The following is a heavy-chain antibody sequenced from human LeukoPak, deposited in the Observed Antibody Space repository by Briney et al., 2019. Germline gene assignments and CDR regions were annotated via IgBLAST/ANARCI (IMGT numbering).Heavy chain of an antibody. CDR3: ARHPDFGGNSGGHFDY. Sequence: SETLSLTCTVSGGSISSYYWGWIRQPPGKGLEWIGSMYHSGSTYYNPSLRSRVTISIDTSKNQFSLKLNSVTAADTAVYYCARHPDFGGNSGGHFDYWGQGTLVTVSS. D-gene: IGHD4-23*01. CDR2: MYHSGST. V-gene: IGHV4-38-2*02. J-gene: IGHJ4*02. CDR1: GGSISSYY.